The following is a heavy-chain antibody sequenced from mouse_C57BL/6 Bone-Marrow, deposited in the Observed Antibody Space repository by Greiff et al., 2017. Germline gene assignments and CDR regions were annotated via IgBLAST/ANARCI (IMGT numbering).Heavy chain of an antibody. CDR3: ARSLTGRPFAY. CDR2: INPGSGGT. Sequence: QVHVKQSGAELVRPGTSVKVSCKASGYAFTNYLIEWVKQRPGQGLEWIGVINPGSGGTNYNEKFKGKATLTADKSSSTAYMQLSSLTSEDSAVYFCARSLTGRPFAYWGQGTLVTVSA. V-gene: IGHV1-54*01. J-gene: IGHJ3*01. D-gene: IGHD4-1*01. CDR1: GYAFTNYL.